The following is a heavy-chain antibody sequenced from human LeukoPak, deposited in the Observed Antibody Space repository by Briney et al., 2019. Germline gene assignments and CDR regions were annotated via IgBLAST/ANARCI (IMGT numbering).Heavy chain of an antibody. CDR2: IYYSGST. D-gene: IGHD6-13*01. Sequence: SETLSLTCTVSGGSISSYYWTWIRQPPGKGLEWIGYIYYSGSTNYNPSLKSRVTMSVDTSKNQFSLRLSSVTAADTAVYYCARRLAVTGRYYFDYWGQGTLVTFSS. V-gene: IGHV4-59*01. CDR1: GGSISSYY. J-gene: IGHJ4*02. CDR3: ARRLAVTGRYYFDY.